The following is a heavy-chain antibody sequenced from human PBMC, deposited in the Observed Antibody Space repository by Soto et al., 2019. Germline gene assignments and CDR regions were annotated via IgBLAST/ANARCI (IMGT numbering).Heavy chain of an antibody. D-gene: IGHD3-22*01. Sequence: ASVKVSCKASGYTFTSYGISWVRQAPGQGLEWMGWISAYNGNTNYAQKLQGRVTMTTDTSTSTAYMELRSLRSDDTAVYYCARLYYYDSSGYYPDPHYYYYGMDVWGQGTTVTVSS. CDR3: ARLYYYDSSGYYPDPHYYYYGMDV. CDR1: GYTFTSYG. CDR2: ISAYNGNT. J-gene: IGHJ6*02. V-gene: IGHV1-18*01.